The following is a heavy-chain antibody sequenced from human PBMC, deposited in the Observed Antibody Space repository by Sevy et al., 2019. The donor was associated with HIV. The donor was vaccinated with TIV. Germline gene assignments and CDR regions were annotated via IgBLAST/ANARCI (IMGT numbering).Heavy chain of an antibody. D-gene: IGHD2-2*01. CDR2: ISYDGSNK. CDR3: ARESIVVVPAAVYYPYYFDY. V-gene: IGHV3-30-3*01. CDR1: GFTFSSYA. Sequence: GGSLRLSCAASGFTFSSYAMHWVRQAPGKGLEWVAVISYDGSNKYYADSVKGRFTISRDNSKNTLYLQMNSLRAEDTGVYYCARESIVVVPAAVYYPYYFDYWGQGTLVTVSS. J-gene: IGHJ4*02.